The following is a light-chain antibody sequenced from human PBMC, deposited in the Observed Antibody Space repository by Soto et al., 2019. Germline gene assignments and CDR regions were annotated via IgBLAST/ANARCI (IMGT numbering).Light chain of an antibody. V-gene: IGKV1-5*01. CDR1: QSIRPW. Sequence: DIQMTQSPSTLSASMGDRVTITCRASQSIRPWLAWYQQKPGKAPKLLIYDASTLQSGVPSRFSGSGSGTEFTLTITSLQSDDFATYYCQQYNSYSAITFGGGTRVEIK. CDR3: QQYNSYSAIT. J-gene: IGKJ4*01. CDR2: DAS.